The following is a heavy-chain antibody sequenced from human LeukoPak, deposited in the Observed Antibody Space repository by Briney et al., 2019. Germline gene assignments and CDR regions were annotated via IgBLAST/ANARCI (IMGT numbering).Heavy chain of an antibody. CDR2: ISYDGSNK. J-gene: IGHJ4*02. CDR1: GFTFSNYA. D-gene: IGHD5-18*01. Sequence: GGSLRLSCAASGFTFSNYAMHWVRQAPGKGLEWVAVISYDGSNKYYADSVKGRFTISRDNSKNTLYLQMNSLRAEDTAVYYCARGSEIQLYLWGQGTLVTVSS. CDR3: ARGSEIQLYL. V-gene: IGHV3-30-3*01.